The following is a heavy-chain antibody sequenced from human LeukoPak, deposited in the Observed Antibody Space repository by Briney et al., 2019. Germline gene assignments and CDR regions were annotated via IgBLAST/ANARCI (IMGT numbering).Heavy chain of an antibody. V-gene: IGHV3-73*01. CDR1: GFTFSGSA. Sequence: GGSLKLSCAASGFTFSGSAMHWVRQASGKGLEWVGGIRSKANSYATAYAASVKGRFTISRDDSKNTAYLQMNSLKTEDTAVYYCTKGYYYGMDVWGQGTTVTVSS. CDR3: TKGYYYGMDV. J-gene: IGHJ6*02. CDR2: IRSKANSYAT.